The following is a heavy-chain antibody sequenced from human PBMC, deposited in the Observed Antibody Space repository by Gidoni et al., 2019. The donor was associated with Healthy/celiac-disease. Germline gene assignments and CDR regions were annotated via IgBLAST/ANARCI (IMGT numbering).Heavy chain of an antibody. D-gene: IGHD2-2*01. CDR1: GFPFSNSD. J-gene: IGHJ4*02. Sequence: EVQLVESGGGLVQPGGSLRLSCAASGFPFSNSDMNWVHQAPGKGLEWVSGVSWNGSRTHYADSVKGRFIISRDNSRNTLYLQTNSLRAEDTAVYYCVRPNEDIVVVPAAPNFDYWGQGTLVTVSS. V-gene: IGHV3-35*01. CDR3: VRPNEDIVVVPAAPNFDY. CDR2: VSWNGSRT.